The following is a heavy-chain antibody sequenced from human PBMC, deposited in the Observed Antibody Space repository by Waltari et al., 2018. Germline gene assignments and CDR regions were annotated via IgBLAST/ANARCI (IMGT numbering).Heavy chain of an antibody. V-gene: IGHV3-48*03. CDR3: ARDRSDSGDYHFYYAMDV. D-gene: IGHD4-17*01. CDR2: ISAGGLTI. CDR1: GFTFSPFE. Sequence: EVQLVESGGGLVQPGGSLRLSCAASGFTFSPFEMNWVRQAPGKGLEWVSYISAGGLTIYYADSVKGRFTISRDNANNLLYLQMNSLRAEDTAIYYCARDRSDSGDYHFYYAMDVWGQGTTVTVSS. J-gene: IGHJ6*02.